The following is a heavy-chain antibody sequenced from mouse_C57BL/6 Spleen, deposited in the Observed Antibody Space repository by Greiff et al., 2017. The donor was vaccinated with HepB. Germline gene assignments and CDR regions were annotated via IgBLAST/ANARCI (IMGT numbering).Heavy chain of an antibody. D-gene: IGHD1-1*01. J-gene: IGHJ3*01. Sequence: EVQLQESGPGLVKPSQSLSLTCSVTGYSITSGYYWNWIRQFPGNKLEWMGYISYDGSNNYNPSLKNRISITRDTSKNQFFLKLNSVTTEDTATYYCARGGDYYGSAWFAYWGQGTLVTVSA. CDR2: ISYDGSN. V-gene: IGHV3-6*01. CDR3: ARGGDYYGSAWFAY. CDR1: GYSITSGYY.